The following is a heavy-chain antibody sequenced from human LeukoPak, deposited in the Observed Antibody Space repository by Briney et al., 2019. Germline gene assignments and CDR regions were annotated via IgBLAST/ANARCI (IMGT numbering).Heavy chain of an antibody. D-gene: IGHD3-10*01. CDR1: GGSISSDS. CDR3: ARRDYYGSGSYSY. J-gene: IGHJ4*02. CDR2: IYYSGST. V-gene: IGHV4-59*01. Sequence: PWEPLSLTCTVSGGSISSDSWSWIRQPPGKGLEGIGYIYYSGSTNYNPSLKSRVTIPVDTSRNQFSMKLSSVTAADTAVYYCARRDYYGSGSYSYWGQGTLVTVSS.